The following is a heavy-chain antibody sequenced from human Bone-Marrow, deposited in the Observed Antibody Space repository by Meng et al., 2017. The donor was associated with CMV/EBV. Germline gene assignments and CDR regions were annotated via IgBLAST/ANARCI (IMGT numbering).Heavy chain of an antibody. V-gene: IGHV3-73*01. CDR3: TRLYCTNGVCYDFFDY. CDR2: IRSKANSYAT. Sequence: GESLKISCAASGFTFSGSAMHWVRQASGKGLEWVGRIRSKANSYATAYAASVKGRFTISRDDSKNPAYLQMNSLKTEDTAVYYCTRLYCTNGVCYDFFDYWGQGTLVTVSS. D-gene: IGHD2-8*01. CDR1: GFTFSGSA. J-gene: IGHJ4*02.